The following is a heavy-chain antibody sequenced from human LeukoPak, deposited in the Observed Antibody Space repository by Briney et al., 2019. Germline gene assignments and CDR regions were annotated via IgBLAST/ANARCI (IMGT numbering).Heavy chain of an antibody. Sequence: GESLKISCKGSGYSFTSYWIGWVRQMPGKGLEWMGIIYPGDSDTRYSPSFQGQVTISADKSISTAYLQWSSLKASDTAMYYCARLRDGDRSYYYYYMDVWGKGTTVTVSS. J-gene: IGHJ6*03. D-gene: IGHD4-17*01. CDR2: IYPGDSDT. CDR3: ARLRDGDRSYYYYYMDV. V-gene: IGHV5-51*01. CDR1: GYSFTSYW.